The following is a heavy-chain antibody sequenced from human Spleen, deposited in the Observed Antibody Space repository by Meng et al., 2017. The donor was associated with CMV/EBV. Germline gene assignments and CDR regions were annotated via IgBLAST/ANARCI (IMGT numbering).Heavy chain of an antibody. CDR2: INGDGTEI. Sequence: LSLTCAASGFTFSSYWMHWVRQAPGKGLVWVSRINGDGTEITYADSVKGRCTVFRDNDKNMLYLQMNSLRADDTAIYYCAREGYDSPWGQGALVTVLL. CDR1: GFTFSSYW. J-gene: IGHJ5*02. CDR3: AREGYDSP. D-gene: IGHD3-22*01. V-gene: IGHV3-74*01.